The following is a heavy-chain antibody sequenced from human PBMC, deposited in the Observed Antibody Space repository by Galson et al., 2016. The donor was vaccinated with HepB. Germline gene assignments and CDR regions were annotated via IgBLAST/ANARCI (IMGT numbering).Heavy chain of an antibody. CDR2: ISYSGNT. J-gene: IGHJ5*02. Sequence: TLSLTCTVSGGSISSGAYFWGWVRQYPGEALEWIGYISYSGNTYYDPSLRSRVTLSTDTPKNQFSLKVNSVTASAMAVYYCARQHNMLFDPWGQGTPVTVSS. CDR1: GGSISSGAYF. V-gene: IGHV4-31*03. D-gene: IGHD1-14*01. CDR3: ARQHNMLFDP.